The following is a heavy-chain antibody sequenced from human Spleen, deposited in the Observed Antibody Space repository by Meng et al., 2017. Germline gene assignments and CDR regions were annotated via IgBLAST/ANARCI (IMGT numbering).Heavy chain of an antibody. CDR3: AKASGSSSYSSFDY. V-gene: IGHV3-48*03. CDR1: GFTFSSYE. Sequence: GESLKISCAVSGFTFSSYEMNWVRQAPGKGLEWVSYISCSGSSIYYADSVKGRFTISRDNAKNSLYLQMNSLRAEDTAVYYCAKASGSSSYSSFDYWGQGTLVTVSS. CDR2: ISCSGSSI. J-gene: IGHJ4*02. D-gene: IGHD6-13*01.